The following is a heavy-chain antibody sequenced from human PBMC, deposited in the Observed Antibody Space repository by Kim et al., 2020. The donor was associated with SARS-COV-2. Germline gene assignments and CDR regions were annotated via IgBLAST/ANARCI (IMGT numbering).Heavy chain of an antibody. Sequence: SETLSLTCTVSGGSISSGGYYWSWIRQHPGMGLEWIGYIYYSGSTYYHPSLKSRVTISVDTSKNQFSLKLSSVTAAATAVYYCARLPVGATTDYWGDGTLVTVSS. J-gene: IGHJ4*01. CDR3: ARLPVGATTDY. V-gene: IGHV4-31*03. D-gene: IGHD1-26*01. CDR2: IYYSGST. CDR1: GGSISSGGYY.